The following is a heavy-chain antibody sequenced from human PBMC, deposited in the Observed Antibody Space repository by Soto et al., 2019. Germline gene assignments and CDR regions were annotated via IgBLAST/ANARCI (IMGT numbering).Heavy chain of an antibody. D-gene: IGHD2-15*01. J-gene: IGHJ4*02. CDR3: ARYKSDMEMPRLYYFDY. CDR2: IYDSGST. Sequence: SETLSLTYTVSGGYITSTIYYWGWIRQSPGKGLDWVGDIYDSGSTLYNPSLKSRVSILLDTSNNQFSLKLTSVTAADTAVYYCARYKSDMEMPRLYYFDYWGQGTLVTVSS. V-gene: IGHV4-61*05. CDR1: GGYITSTIYY.